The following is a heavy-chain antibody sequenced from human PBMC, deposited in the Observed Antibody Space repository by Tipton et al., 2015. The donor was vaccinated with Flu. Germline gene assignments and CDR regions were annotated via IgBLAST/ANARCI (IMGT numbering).Heavy chain of an antibody. J-gene: IGHJ3*02. V-gene: IGHV4-34*01. D-gene: IGHD6-13*01. CDR1: GGSFSGYY. Sequence: TLSLTCAVYGGSFSGYYWSWIRQPPGKGLEWIGEINHSGSTNYNPSLKSRVTISVDTSKNQFSLKLSTVTVADAAVYYCASQYSSSWYAAVDIWGEGTRVTVS. CDR3: ASQYSSSWYAAVDI. CDR2: INHSGST.